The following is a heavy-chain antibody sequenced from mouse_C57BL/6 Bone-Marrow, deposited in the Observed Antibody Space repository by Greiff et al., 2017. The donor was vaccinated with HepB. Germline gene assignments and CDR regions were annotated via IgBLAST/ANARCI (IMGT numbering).Heavy chain of an antibody. V-gene: IGHV3-3*01. D-gene: IGHD1-1*01. Sequence: VQLQQSGPSLVRPSQTLSLTCTVTGFSINSDCYWIWIRQFPGNKLEYIGYTFYSGITYYNPSLESRTYITRDTSKNQFSLKLSSVTTEDTATYYCARCPATTVGGPWYFDVWGTGTTVTVSS. CDR3: ARCPATTVGGPWYFDV. CDR1: GFSINSDCY. J-gene: IGHJ1*03. CDR2: TFYSGIT.